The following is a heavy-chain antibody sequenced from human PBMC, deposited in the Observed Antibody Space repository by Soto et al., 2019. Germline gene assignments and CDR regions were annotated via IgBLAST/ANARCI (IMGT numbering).Heavy chain of an antibody. CDR2: VYHSGST. CDR3: ARDTGLAPTVWGY. Sequence: QVQLQESGPGLVKPSQTLSLTCSVSGDSIRGGGHYWNWIRQFPGKGLEWIGYVYHSGSTHYNPSLRGRLTVSTDTSKNQLPLSPISVPAADTALYYCARDTGLAPTVWGYWGHGTQVTVSS. D-gene: IGHD7-27*01. V-gene: IGHV4-31*03. J-gene: IGHJ4*03. CDR1: GDSIRGGGHY.